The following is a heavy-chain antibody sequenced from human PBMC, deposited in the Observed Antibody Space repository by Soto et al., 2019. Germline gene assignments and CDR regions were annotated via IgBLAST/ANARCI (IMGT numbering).Heavy chain of an antibody. CDR1: GDTFSDYY. CDR2: VNPSGGPT. D-gene: IGHD2-21*02. J-gene: IGHJ4*02. CDR3: ARGGHVVVVTAALDY. V-gene: IGHV1-46*01. Sequence: QVQLMQSGAEVKKPGASVKVSCKASGDTFSDYYIHWVRQAPGQGLEWMGTVNPSGGPTTYSQHVLGRGTMTGDTSTSTLHMELTSLTTEATAVYYCARGGHVVVVTAALDYWGQGTLVTVSS.